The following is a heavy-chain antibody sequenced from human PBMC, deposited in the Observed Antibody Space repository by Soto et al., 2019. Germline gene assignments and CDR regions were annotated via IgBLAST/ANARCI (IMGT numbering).Heavy chain of an antibody. Sequence: PSETLSLTCTVSGGSVSSGSYYWSWIRQPPGKGLEWIGYIYYSGSTNYNPSLKSRVTISVDTSKNQFSLKLSSVTAADTAVYYCARQHREQLGQHPWFDPWGQGSLVTVSS. CDR2: IYYSGST. CDR1: GGSVSSGSYY. J-gene: IGHJ5*02. V-gene: IGHV4-61*01. CDR3: ARQHREQLGQHPWFDP. D-gene: IGHD1-26*01.